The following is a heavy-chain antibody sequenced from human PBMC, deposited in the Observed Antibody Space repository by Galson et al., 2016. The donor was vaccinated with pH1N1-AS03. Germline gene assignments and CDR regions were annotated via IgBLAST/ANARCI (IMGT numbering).Heavy chain of an antibody. V-gene: IGHV4-59*11. CDR1: GGSISSHY. CDR3: SRLVGQAFAY. CDR2: VYDRVNT. J-gene: IGHJ4*02. Sequence: SVTLSLTCTVSGGSISSHYWSWIRQSPGKGLEWIGYVYDRVNTNYNPSLKSRVTISVDTSKNQFSLNLSSVTAADTAVYYCSRLVGQAFAYWGQGMLVTVSS.